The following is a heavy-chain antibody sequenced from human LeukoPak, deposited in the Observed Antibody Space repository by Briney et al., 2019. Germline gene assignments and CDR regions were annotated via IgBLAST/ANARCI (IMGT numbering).Heavy chain of an antibody. CDR1: GYTFNEYG. D-gene: IGHD3-3*01. V-gene: IGHV1-18*01. J-gene: IGHJ4*02. Sequence: ASVKVSCKASGYTFNEYGIAWVRQAPGQGLEWMGWISAYNGNTNYAQKLQGRVTMTTDTSTSTAYMVLRSLRSDDTAVYYCARGGATIFGVVIITSYYFDYWGQGTLVTVSS. CDR2: ISAYNGNT. CDR3: ARGGATIFGVVIITSYYFDY.